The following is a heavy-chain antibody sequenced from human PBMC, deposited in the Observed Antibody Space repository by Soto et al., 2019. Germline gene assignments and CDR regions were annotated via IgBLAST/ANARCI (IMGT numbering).Heavy chain of an antibody. CDR1: GFTFSSYA. V-gene: IGHV3-64D*06. CDR2: VSGNGDPP. D-gene: IGHD2-15*01. CDR3: MNSRSGNNFDCYH. J-gene: IGHJ5*02. Sequence: VGSLRLSCSASGFTFSSYAMHWVRQPPGKGLEYVSGVSGNGDPPFYADSVKVRSTMSSGNSKNPLYLQMHTLSVADTAAYYCMNSRSGNNFDCYHWGRGSLVTVSS.